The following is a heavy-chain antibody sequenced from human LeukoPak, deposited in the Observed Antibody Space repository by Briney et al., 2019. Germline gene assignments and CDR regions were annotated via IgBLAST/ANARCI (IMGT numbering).Heavy chain of an antibody. Sequence: GGSLRLSCAASGFTFSTYGMHWVRQAPGKGLEWVAVVWYDGTNIHYVDSVKGRFTISRDNSKSTLYLQMNSLRAEDTAVYYCARRTFPNDAFDVWGQGTVVTVSS. CDR2: VWYDGTNI. J-gene: IGHJ3*01. V-gene: IGHV3-33*01. D-gene: IGHD1-7*01. CDR3: ARRTFPNDAFDV. CDR1: GFTFSTYG.